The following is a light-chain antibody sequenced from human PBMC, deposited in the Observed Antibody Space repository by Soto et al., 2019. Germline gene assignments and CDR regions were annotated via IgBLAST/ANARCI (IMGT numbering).Light chain of an antibody. V-gene: IGKV1-5*03. CDR2: KAS. CDR1: QSISSW. Sequence: DIQMTQSPSTLSASVGDRVTITCRASQSISSWLAWYQQKPGKAPKLLIYKASSLESGVPSRFSGSGSGTEFTLNISSRQPDDFATYYCQQYNSYPSTFGQGTKVEIK. J-gene: IGKJ1*01. CDR3: QQYNSYPST.